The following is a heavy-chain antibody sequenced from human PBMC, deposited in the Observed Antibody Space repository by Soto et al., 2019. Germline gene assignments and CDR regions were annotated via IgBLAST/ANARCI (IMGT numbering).Heavy chain of an antibody. CDR2: IYPSDSDT. CDR3: ASGLGTGTFITLGY. Sequence: RGESLKISCNGSGYSFTSYCIGLVRQMPGKGLDWMWIIYPSDSDTIYSPSFQGQVTISADKSISTAYLQWSSLKASDTAMYYCASGLGTGTFITLGYWGQGTLVTVSS. V-gene: IGHV5-51*01. J-gene: IGHJ4*02. D-gene: IGHD1-7*01. CDR1: GYSFTSYC.